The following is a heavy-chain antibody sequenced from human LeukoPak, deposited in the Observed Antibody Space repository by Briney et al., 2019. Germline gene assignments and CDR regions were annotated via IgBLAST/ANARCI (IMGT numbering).Heavy chain of an antibody. J-gene: IGHJ4*02. V-gene: IGHV4-38-2*01. D-gene: IGHD3-22*01. CDR1: GYSIGSGYY. CDR3: ASHYYASSGSLFDS. CDR2: VYHTGST. Sequence: SETLSLTCAVSGYSIGSGYYWVWSRQPPGKGLEWIRSVYHTGSTYYHPSLKSRVTISLDTSKNQFSLRLTSVTAADTALYYCASHYYASSGSLFDSWGRGSLVTASS.